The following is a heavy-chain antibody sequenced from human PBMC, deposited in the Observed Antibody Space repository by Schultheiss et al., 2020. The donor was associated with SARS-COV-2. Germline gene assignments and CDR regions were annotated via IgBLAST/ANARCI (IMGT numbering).Heavy chain of an antibody. CDR1: GVTFSSYA. D-gene: IGHD6-13*01. CDR2: IWYDGSNK. Sequence: GGSLRLSCAASGVTFSSYAMTWVRQAPGKGLEWVAVIWYDGSNKYYADSVKGRFTISRDNSKNTLYLQMNSLRAEDTAVYYCARPYSSSWYPGYFDYWGQGTLVTVSS. J-gene: IGHJ4*02. CDR3: ARPYSSSWYPGYFDY. V-gene: IGHV3-33*08.